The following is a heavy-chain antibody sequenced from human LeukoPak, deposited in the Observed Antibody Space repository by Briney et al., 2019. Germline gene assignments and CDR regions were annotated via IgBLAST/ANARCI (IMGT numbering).Heavy chain of an antibody. CDR1: GFTFSSYA. Sequence: TGGSLRLSCAASGFTFSSYAMSWVRQAPGKGLECVSAISGSGGSTYYADSVKGRFTISRDNSKNTLYLQMDSLRAEDTAVYYCAKNKGTHGRGDYFDYWGQGTLVTVSS. D-gene: IGHD2/OR15-2a*01. J-gene: IGHJ4*02. CDR3: AKNKGTHGRGDYFDY. CDR2: ISGSGGST. V-gene: IGHV3-23*01.